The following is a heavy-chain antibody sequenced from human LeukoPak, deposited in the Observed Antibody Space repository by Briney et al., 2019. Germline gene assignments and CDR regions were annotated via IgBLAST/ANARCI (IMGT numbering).Heavy chain of an antibody. CDR2: ISYDGSNK. CDR3: ARESGWGLPHAFDF. Sequence: GRSLRLSCAASGFTFSSYAMHWVRQAPGKGLEWVAVISYDGSNKYYADSVKGRFTISRDNSKNRLYLQMNSLRVEDTAVYYCARESGWGLPHAFDFWGQGTMVTVSS. D-gene: IGHD3-3*01. V-gene: IGHV3-30-3*01. CDR1: GFTFSSYA. J-gene: IGHJ3*01.